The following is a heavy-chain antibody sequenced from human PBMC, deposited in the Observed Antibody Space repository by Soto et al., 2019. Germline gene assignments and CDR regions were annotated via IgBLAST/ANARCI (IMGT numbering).Heavy chain of an antibody. CDR2: IWYDGSNK. V-gene: IGHV3-33*01. Sequence: QVQLVESGGGVVQPGRSLRLSCAASGFTFSSYGMHWVRQAPGKGLEWVAVIWYDGSNKYYADSVKGRFTISRDNSKNTLYLQMNSLRAEDTAVYYCARDEDKSGSYYFDYYYYGMDVWGQGTTVTVSS. D-gene: IGHD1-26*01. CDR1: GFTFSSYG. CDR3: ARDEDKSGSYYFDYYYYGMDV. J-gene: IGHJ6*02.